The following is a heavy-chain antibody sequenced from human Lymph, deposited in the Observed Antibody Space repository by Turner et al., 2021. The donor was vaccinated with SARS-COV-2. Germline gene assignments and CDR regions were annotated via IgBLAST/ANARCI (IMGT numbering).Heavy chain of an antibody. Sequence: QVQLVQSGAEVKKPGASVKVSCRASGYTFTGSYMHWVRQAPGQGLEWMGWIKPNSGGTNCAQKFQGRVTMTRDTSISAAYMELSRLGSDDTAVYYCARDVEKYNDFWSGYSGGYGMDVWGQGTTVTVSS. D-gene: IGHD3-3*01. V-gene: IGHV1-2*02. CDR1: GYTFTGSY. CDR2: IKPNSGGT. CDR3: ARDVEKYNDFWSGYSGGYGMDV. J-gene: IGHJ6*02.